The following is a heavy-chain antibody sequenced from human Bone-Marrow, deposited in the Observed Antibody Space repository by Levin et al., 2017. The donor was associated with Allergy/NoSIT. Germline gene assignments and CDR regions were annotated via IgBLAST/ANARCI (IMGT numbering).Heavy chain of an antibody. CDR2: INPNSGGT. CDR1: GYTFTDYY. CDR3: ARDPDYYDRAFDI. J-gene: IGHJ3*02. D-gene: IGHD3-22*01. Sequence: ASVKVSCKASGYTFTDYYMNWVRQAPGQGLEWMGWINPNSGGTNYAQEFQGRVTMTRVTSISTAYMELTRLRSDDTAVYYCARDPDYYDRAFDIWGQGTMVTVSS. V-gene: IGHV1-2*02.